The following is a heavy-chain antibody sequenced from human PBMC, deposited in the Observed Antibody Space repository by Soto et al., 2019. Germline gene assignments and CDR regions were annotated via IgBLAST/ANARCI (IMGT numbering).Heavy chain of an antibody. CDR2: IWYDGSNK. D-gene: IGHD6-13*01. V-gene: IGHV3-33*01. Sequence: GGSLRLSCAASGFTFSSYGMHWVRQAPGKGLEWVAVIWYDGSNKNYADSVKGRLTISRDNSKNTLYRQMNSLRAEDTAVYYCARDQTRIAAAVLDLYYYGMDVWGQGTTVTVSS. J-gene: IGHJ6*02. CDR1: GFTFSSYG. CDR3: ARDQTRIAAAVLDLYYYGMDV.